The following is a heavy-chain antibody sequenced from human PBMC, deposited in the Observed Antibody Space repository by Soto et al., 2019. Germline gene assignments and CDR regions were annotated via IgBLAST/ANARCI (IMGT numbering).Heavy chain of an antibody. CDR3: ASTYYNGSSGPVDY. CDR2: IYYSGTT. J-gene: IGHJ4*02. Sequence: QVQLQESGPGLVKPSQTLSLTCTVSGDSISSGGYYWSWIRQHPGKGLEWIGYIYYSGTTYYNPSHESRVTISADTSENQFSLKLNSVTAADTAVYYCASTYYNGSSGPVDYWGQGTLVTVSS. D-gene: IGHD3-22*01. V-gene: IGHV4-31*03. CDR1: GDSISSGGYY.